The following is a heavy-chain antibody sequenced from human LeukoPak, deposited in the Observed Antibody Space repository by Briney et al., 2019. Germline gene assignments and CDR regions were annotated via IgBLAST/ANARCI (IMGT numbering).Heavy chain of an antibody. D-gene: IGHD2-2*01. J-gene: IGHJ4*02. CDR3: ARKGYCSSTSCWTFDY. Sequence: GGSLRLSCAASGFTFSSYSMNWVRQAPGKGLEWVSYISSSSSTIYYADSVKGRFTISRDNAKNSLYLQMYSLRAEDTAVYYCARKGYCSSTSCWTFDYWGQGTLVTVSS. CDR1: GFTFSSYS. CDR2: ISSSSSTI. V-gene: IGHV3-48*01.